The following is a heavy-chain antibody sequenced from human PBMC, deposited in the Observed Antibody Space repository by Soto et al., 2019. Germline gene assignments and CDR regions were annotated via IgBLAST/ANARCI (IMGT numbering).Heavy chain of an antibody. D-gene: IGHD2-2*01. CDR1: GGSFIDYY. J-gene: IGHJ4*02. Sequence: SETLSLTCAVYGGSFIDYYWSWIRQSPGKGLEWIGEISRSGSPNYNPSLKSRVTMSIVTSKNQFSLKLSSVTAADTAVYYCARVPDYWGQGILVTVSS. CDR3: ARVPDY. CDR2: ISRSGSP. V-gene: IGHV4-34*01.